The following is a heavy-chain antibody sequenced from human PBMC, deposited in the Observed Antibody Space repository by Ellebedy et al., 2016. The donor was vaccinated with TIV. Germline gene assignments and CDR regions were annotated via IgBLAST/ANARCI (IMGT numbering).Heavy chain of an antibody. J-gene: IGHJ4*02. CDR1: GFNLTTHA. Sequence: GGSLRLSCTTSGFNLTTHAMHWVRQAPGKGLEWVTVVSYDGSRKDYADSVKGRFTVSRDDSKNTLYLQMNSLRAEDTAVYYCAGGISVAGTSLGFWGQGTLVTVSS. D-gene: IGHD6-19*01. V-gene: IGHV3-30*14. CDR2: VSYDGSRK. CDR3: AGGISVAGTSLGF.